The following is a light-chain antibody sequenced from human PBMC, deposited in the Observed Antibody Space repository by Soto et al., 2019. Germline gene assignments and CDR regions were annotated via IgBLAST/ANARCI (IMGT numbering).Light chain of an antibody. CDR1: QGISNY. J-gene: IGKJ5*01. Sequence: DIEMTQSPSAMSASVGDRVTITCRASQGISNYLAWFQQKPGKVTKRLIYTASSLQSGVPSRFSGSGSGTEFTLTISSLQAEDFATYFCLQYDNYPFTFGIGTRLEIK. CDR3: LQYDNYPFT. CDR2: TAS. V-gene: IGKV1-17*03.